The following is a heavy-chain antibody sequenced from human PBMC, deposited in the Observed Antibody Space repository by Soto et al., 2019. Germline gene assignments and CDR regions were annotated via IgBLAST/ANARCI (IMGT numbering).Heavy chain of an antibody. CDR2: LNRDGAVT. CDR1: GFTFDDYG. Sequence: PGGSRRLSWAASGFTFDDYGMSWVRQTPGKGLEWVSGLNRDGAVTAYADSVNGRFTISRDNAKNFLYLQMNSLRAEDTALYHCARGSGQGEYVSVYWGQGTQVTVSS. D-gene: IGHD3-16*01. CDR3: ARGSGQGEYVSVY. J-gene: IGHJ4*02. V-gene: IGHV3-20*01.